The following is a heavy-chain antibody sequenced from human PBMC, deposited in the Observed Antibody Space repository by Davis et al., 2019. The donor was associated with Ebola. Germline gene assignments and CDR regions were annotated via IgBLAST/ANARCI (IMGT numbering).Heavy chain of an antibody. CDR1: GYSFTAYY. CDR3: ARDSMLGSWYY. CDR2: INPHSGGT. J-gene: IGHJ4*02. Sequence: ASVKVSCKASGYSFTAYYMHWVRQAPGQGLEWMGRINPHSGGTNSEQKFQGRVTMTRDTSISTAYMEVSRLRSDDTAVYYCARDSMLGSWYYWGQGTLVTVSS. D-gene: IGHD6-13*01. V-gene: IGHV1-2*06.